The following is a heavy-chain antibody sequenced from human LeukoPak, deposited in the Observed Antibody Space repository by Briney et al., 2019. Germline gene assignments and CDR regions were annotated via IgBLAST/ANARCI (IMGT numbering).Heavy chain of an antibody. Sequence: SETLSLTCTVSGGSISSSGYSWGWIRQPRGKGLEWIGNINYSGSTYYNPSLKSRVTIFVDTSKNQFSLKVTSVTAADTAVYFCARRVTGDLRRFDYWGQGTLVTVSS. D-gene: IGHD7-27*01. CDR1: GGSISSSGYS. CDR3: ARRVTGDLRRFDY. CDR2: INYSGST. J-gene: IGHJ4*02. V-gene: IGHV4-39*01.